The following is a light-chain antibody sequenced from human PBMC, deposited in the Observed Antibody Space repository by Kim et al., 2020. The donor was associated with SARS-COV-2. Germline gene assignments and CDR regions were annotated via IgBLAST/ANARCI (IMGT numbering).Light chain of an antibody. Sequence: IVIPQPPPTLSATPWVTSTLSCRPSQSFSSNLAWYQQKPGQTPRLLIYDASTRATGIPARFSGSGSGTEFTLTISSLQSEDFAVYYFQQYSNSPFPLGG. CDR3: QQYSNSPFP. CDR1: QSFSSN. J-gene: IGKJ4*01. CDR2: DAS. V-gene: IGKV3-15*01.